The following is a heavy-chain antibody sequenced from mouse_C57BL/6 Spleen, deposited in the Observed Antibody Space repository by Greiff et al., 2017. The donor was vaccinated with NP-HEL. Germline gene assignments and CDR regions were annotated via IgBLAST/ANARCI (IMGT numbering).Heavy chain of an antibody. D-gene: IGHD2-4*01. V-gene: IGHV3-6*01. Sequence: ESGPGLVKPSQSLSLTCSVTGYSITSGYYWNWIRQFPGNKLEWMGYISYDGSNNYNPSLKNRISITRDTSKNQFFLKLNSVTTEDTATYYCARFYYDYDEGFDYWGQGTTLTVSS. CDR2: ISYDGSN. CDR1: GYSITSGYY. CDR3: ARFYYDYDEGFDY. J-gene: IGHJ2*01.